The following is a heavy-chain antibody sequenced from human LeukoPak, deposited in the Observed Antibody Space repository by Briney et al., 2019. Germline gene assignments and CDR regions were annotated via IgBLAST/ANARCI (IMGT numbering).Heavy chain of an antibody. D-gene: IGHD3-10*01. CDR3: ARGLQNVLLWFGESPKKYYFDY. Sequence: PSETLSLTCTVSGASISRSSYYWGWVRQPPGKGLEWIGSIYYSGSTYYNPSLKSRVTISVDTSKNQFSLKLSSVTAADTAVYYCARGLQNVLLWFGESPKKYYFDYWGQGTLVTVSS. CDR2: IYYSGST. J-gene: IGHJ4*02. CDR1: GASISRSSYY. V-gene: IGHV4-39*01.